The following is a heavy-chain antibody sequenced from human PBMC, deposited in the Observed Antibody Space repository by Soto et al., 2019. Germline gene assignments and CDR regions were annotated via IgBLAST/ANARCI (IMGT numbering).Heavy chain of an antibody. D-gene: IGHD3-3*01. CDR3: ARASDYDFWSGYPPPPLGMDV. CDR1: GYTFTGYY. J-gene: IGHJ6*02. V-gene: IGHV1-2*04. Sequence: ASVKVSCKASGYTFTGYYMHWVRQAPGQGLEWMGWINPNSGGTNYAQKFQGWVTMTRDASISTAYMELSRLRSDDTAVYYCARASDYDFWSGYPPPPLGMDVWGQGTTVTVSS. CDR2: INPNSGGT.